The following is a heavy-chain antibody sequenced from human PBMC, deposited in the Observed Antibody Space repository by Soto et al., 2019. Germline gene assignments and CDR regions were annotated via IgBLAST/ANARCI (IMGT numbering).Heavy chain of an antibody. CDR3: ARTAAAGKYYYGLDV. V-gene: IGHV5-51*01. D-gene: IGHD6-13*01. CDR2: IYPGDSDT. Sequence: PGESLKISCMGSGYSFSNYWIAWVRQIPGKGLEWMGIIYPGDSDTRYSPSFQGQVTISADKSISTAYLQWSSLKASDTAMYYCARTAAAGKYYYGLDVWGQGTTVTVSS. J-gene: IGHJ6*02. CDR1: GYSFSNYW.